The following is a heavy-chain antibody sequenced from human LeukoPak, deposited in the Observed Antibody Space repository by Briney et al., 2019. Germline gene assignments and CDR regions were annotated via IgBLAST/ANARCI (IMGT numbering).Heavy chain of an antibody. CDR1: GFTFGSYV. V-gene: IGHV3-23*01. Sequence: GGSLRLSCAASGFTFGSYVMSWLRQAPGKGPELVAAIDGGGGSFHADSVKGRFTISRDNSKNTLYLQMNSLRAEDTAVYYCARVQVGIAVAGRHYYYYGMDVWGQGTTVTVSS. J-gene: IGHJ6*02. CDR2: IDGGGGS. CDR3: ARVQVGIAVAGRHYYYYGMDV. D-gene: IGHD6-19*01.